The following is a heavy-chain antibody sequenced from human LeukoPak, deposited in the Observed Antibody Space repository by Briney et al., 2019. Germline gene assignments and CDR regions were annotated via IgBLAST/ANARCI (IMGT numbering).Heavy chain of an antibody. CDR1: GGSISSYY. Sequence: SETLSLTCTVSGGSISSYYWNWIRQPAGKGLEGIGRIYTSGKTIYNPSLKSRVTMSVDTSKNQFSLKMRSVTVADTAVYYCAGTMVRGFNWFDPWGQGTLVIVSS. J-gene: IGHJ5*02. D-gene: IGHD3-10*01. CDR3: AGTMVRGFNWFDP. V-gene: IGHV4-4*07. CDR2: IYTSGKT.